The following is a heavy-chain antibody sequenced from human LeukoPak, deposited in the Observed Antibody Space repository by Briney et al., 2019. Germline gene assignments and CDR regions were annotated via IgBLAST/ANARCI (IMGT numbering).Heavy chain of an antibody. CDR1: GGSISSYY. CDR3: ARGTYGSGGHNWFDP. CDR2: IYTSGST. D-gene: IGHD3-10*01. J-gene: IGHJ5*02. Sequence: SETLSLTCTVSGGSISSYYWSWIRQPAGKGLEWIGRIYTSGSTNYNPSLKSRVTMSVDTSKNQFSLRLSSVTAADTAVYYCARGTYGSGGHNWFDPWGQGTLVTVSS. V-gene: IGHV4-4*07.